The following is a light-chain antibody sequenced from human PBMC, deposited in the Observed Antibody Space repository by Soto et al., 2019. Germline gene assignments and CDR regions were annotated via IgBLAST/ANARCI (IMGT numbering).Light chain of an antibody. V-gene: IGLV1-44*01. CDR3: ASWDDSLNGHWV. J-gene: IGLJ3*02. Sequence: QSVLTQAPSASGTPGQRVTISCSGSNSNIGGNSVSWYHHLPGKAPKLLIFNNSQRPSGVPDRFSGSKSGTSASLAVSGLQSEDEADYYCASWDDSLNGHWVFGGGTKLTVL. CDR2: NNS. CDR1: NSNIGGNS.